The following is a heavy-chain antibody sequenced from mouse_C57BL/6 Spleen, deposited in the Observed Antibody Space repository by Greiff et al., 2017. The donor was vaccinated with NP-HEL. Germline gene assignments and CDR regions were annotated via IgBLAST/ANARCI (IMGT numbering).Heavy chain of an antibody. J-gene: IGHJ4*01. V-gene: IGHV5-12*01. CDR2: ISNGGGST. CDR3: ARRGTTVDYYAMDY. CDR1: GFTFSDYY. Sequence: EVQVVESGGGLVQPGGSLKLSCAASGFTFSDYYMYWVRQTPEKRLEWVAYISNGGGSTYYPDTVKGRFTISRDNAKNTLYLQMSRLKSEDTAMYYCARRGTTVDYYAMDYWGQGTSVTVSS. D-gene: IGHD1-1*01.